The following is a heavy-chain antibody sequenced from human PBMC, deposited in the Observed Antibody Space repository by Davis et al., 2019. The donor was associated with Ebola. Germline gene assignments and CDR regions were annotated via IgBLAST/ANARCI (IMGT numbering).Heavy chain of an antibody. CDR2: IKQDGSEK. Sequence: GESLKISCAASGFTFSSYWMSWVRQAPGKGLEWVANIKQDGSEKYYVDSVKGRFTISRDNAKNSLYLQMNSLRAEDTAVYYCARDGLKWQVPRGYWYFDLWGRGTLVTVSS. CDR3: ARDGLKWQVPRGYWYFDL. CDR1: GFTFSSYW. V-gene: IGHV3-7*01. D-gene: IGHD6-19*01. J-gene: IGHJ2*01.